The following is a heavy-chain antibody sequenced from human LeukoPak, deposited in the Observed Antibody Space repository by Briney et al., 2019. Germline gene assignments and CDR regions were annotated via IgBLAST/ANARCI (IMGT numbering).Heavy chain of an antibody. J-gene: IGHJ5*02. D-gene: IGHD2-15*01. Sequence: SGPTLVNPTQTLTLTCTFSGFSLSTNKMCVSWIRQPPGKALEWLARIDWDDDKYYSTSLKTRLTISKDTSKNQVVLTMTNMDPVDTATYYCARVVAGPNWFDPWGQGTLVTVPS. CDR1: GFSLSTNKMC. CDR2: IDWDDDK. CDR3: ARVVAGPNWFDP. V-gene: IGHV2-70*11.